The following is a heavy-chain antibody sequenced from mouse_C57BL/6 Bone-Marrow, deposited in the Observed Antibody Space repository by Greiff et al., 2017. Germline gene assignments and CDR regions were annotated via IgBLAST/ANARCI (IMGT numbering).Heavy chain of an antibody. J-gene: IGHJ2*01. D-gene: IGHD4-1*01. CDR3: ARRWDVGFFDF. CDR1: GYTFTSYD. Sequence: VTLKESGPELVKPGASVKLSCKASGYTFTSYDMNWVKQRPGQGLEWIGWINPRDGSTKYNEKFKGKATLTVDTSSSTAYMELHSLTSEDSAVYFCARRWDVGFFDFGGRGTTLTVTA. V-gene: IGHV1-85*01. CDR2: INPRDGST.